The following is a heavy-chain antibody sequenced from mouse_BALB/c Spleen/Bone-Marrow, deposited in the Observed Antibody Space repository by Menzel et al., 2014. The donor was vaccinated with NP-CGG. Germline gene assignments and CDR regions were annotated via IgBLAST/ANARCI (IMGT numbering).Heavy chain of an antibody. CDR3: ARNPPNGNYKDYYAMDY. CDR1: GFSLSRYS. J-gene: IGHJ4*01. Sequence: VMLVESGPGLVAPSQSLSITCTVSGFSLSRYSVHWVRQPPGKGLEWLGMIWGGGSTDYNSALKSRLSISKDNSKSQVFLKMNRLQPDDTAMYYCARNPPNGNYKDYYAMDYWGQGTSVTASS. D-gene: IGHD2-1*01. CDR2: IWGGGST. V-gene: IGHV2-6-4*01.